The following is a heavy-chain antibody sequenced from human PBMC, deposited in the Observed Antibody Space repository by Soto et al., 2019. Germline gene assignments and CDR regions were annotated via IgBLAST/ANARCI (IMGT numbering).Heavy chain of an antibody. CDR2: TYYRSKWYN. CDR3: ARGSDCSFDY. V-gene: IGHV6-1*01. D-gene: IGHD2-21*02. J-gene: IGHJ4*02. CDR1: GDSVSSNSAA. Sequence: SQTLSLTCAISGDSVSSNSAAWNWIRQSPARGLEWLGRTYYRSKWYNDYVVSMKSRLTINPDTSKNQFSLQLNSVTPEDTAVYYCARGSDCSFDYWGQGSLVTVSS.